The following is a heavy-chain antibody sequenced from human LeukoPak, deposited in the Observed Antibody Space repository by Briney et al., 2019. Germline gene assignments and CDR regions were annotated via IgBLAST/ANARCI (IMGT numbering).Heavy chain of an antibody. D-gene: IGHD4-23*01. J-gene: IGHJ4*02. CDR1: GASVTSTNYF. Sequence: PSETLSLTCTVSGASVTSTNYFWAWIRQPPGKGLEWIGTIHYSGTTYYNPSLESRLTISVDTSKKQFSLRLNSATAADTSVYFCARRDYDDNPPWHWGPGTLVTVSS. CDR3: ARRDYDDNPPWH. CDR2: IHYSGTT. V-gene: IGHV4-39*01.